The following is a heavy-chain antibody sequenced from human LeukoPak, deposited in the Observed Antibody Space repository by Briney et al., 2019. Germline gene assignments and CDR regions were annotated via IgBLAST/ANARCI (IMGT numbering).Heavy chain of an antibody. CDR1: GFTFSSYA. CDR2: ISGGGGTT. V-gene: IGHV3-23*01. Sequence: GGSLRLSCAASGFTFSSYAMNWVRQAPGKGLEWVSAISGGGGTTYYADSVKGRFTISRDNSKNTLFLQMNSLRAEDTAVYYCAKDREGLSSGYDLEYFVYWGQGTLVTVSS. CDR3: AKDREGLSSGYDLEYFVY. D-gene: IGHD5-12*01. J-gene: IGHJ4*02.